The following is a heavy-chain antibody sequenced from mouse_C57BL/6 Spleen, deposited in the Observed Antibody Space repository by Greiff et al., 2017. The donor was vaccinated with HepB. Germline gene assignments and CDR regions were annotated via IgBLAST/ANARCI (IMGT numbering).Heavy chain of an antibody. V-gene: IGHV5-17*01. Sequence: EVQVVESGGGLVKPGGSLKLSCAASGFTFSDYGMHWVRQAPEKGLEWVAYISSGSSTIYYADTVKGRFTISRDNAKNTLFLQMTSLRSEDTAMYYCARPRSATVVENFDYWGQGTTLTVSS. CDR2: ISSGSSTI. CDR1: GFTFSDYG. J-gene: IGHJ2*01. D-gene: IGHD1-1*01. CDR3: ARPRSATVVENFDY.